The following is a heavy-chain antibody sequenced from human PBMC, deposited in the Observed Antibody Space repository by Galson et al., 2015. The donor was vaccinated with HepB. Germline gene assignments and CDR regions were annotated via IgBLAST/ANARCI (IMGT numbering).Heavy chain of an antibody. CDR3: ARDPTELLWFGELLLDY. D-gene: IGHD3-10*01. CDR1: GDSVSSNSAA. V-gene: IGHV6-1*01. CDR2: TYYRSKWYN. J-gene: IGHJ4*02. Sequence: CAISGDSVSSNSAAWNWIRQSPSRGLEWLGRTYYRSKWYNDYAVSVKSRITINPDTSKNQFSLQLNSGTPEDTAVYYCARDPTELLWFGELLLDYWGQGTLVTVSS.